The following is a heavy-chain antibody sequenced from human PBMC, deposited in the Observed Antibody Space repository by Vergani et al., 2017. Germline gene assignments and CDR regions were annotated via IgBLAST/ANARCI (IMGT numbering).Heavy chain of an antibody. CDR3: ARLSIWGTLDY. D-gene: IGHD3-16*01. V-gene: IGHV4-38-2*01. CDR2: IYHSGST. Sequence: WVRQAPGKGLEWIGSIYHSGSTYYNPSLKSRVTISVDTSKNQFSLKLSSVTAADTAVYYCARLSIWGTLDYWGQGTLVTVSS. J-gene: IGHJ4*02.